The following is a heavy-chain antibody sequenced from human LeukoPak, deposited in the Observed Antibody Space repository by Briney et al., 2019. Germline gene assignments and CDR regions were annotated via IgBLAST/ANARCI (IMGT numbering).Heavy chain of an antibody. D-gene: IGHD1-26*01. CDR3: ARDRGIVGSYYYYYMDV. CDR1: GFTVSSNY. Sequence: GGSLRLSCAASGFTVSSNYMSWVRQAPGKGLEWVSVIYSGGSTYYADSGKGRFTISRDNSKNTLYLQMNSLRAEDTAVYYCARDRGIVGSYYYYYMDVWGKGTTVTISS. V-gene: IGHV3-66*01. CDR2: IYSGGST. J-gene: IGHJ6*03.